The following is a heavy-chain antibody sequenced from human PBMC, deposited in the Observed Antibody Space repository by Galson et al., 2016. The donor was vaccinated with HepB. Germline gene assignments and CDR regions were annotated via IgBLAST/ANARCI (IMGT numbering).Heavy chain of an antibody. CDR3: AREVGGGMDV. CDR1: GFTFTDYY. V-gene: IGHV1-2*04. J-gene: IGHJ6*02. Sequence: SVKVSCKASGFTFTDYYIHWVRRAPGQGLEWMGWIKPDNGGTTYTQKFQGWVTMTRDTSISTAFMELMTLKSDDTAVYYCAREVGGGMDVWGLGTTVTVSS. CDR2: IKPDNGGT.